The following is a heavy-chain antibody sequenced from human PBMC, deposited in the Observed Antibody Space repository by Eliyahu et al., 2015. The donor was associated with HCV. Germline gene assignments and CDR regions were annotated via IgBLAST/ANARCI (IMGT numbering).Heavy chain of an antibody. D-gene: IGHD2-15*01. J-gene: IGHJ4*02. V-gene: IGHV2-5*01. CDR2: ISWNDDK. CDR1: GFSLSTTRVG. CDR3: ARSIIVVVGGATRECDY. Sequence: QITLKESGPTLVKPTQTLTLTCTFSGFSLSTTRVGVGWIRQPPGKALEWLGVISWNDDKRYSPSLMSRLTITKDTSKNQVVLTMTNMDPVDTATYYCARSIIVVVGGATRECDYWGQGTLVTVSS.